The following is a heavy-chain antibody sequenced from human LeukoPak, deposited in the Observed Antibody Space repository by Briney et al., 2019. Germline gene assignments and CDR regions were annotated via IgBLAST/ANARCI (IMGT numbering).Heavy chain of an antibody. D-gene: IGHD2-15*01. CDR2: IYYSGST. J-gene: IGHJ5*02. V-gene: IGHV4-31*03. CDR3: ARGHLQYCSGGSCYSNWFDP. Sequence: SETLSLTCTVSGGSISSGGYYWSWIRQHPGKGLEWIGYIYYSGSTYYNPSLKSRVTISVDTSKNQFSLKLSSVTAADTAVYYCARGHLQYCSGGSCYSNWFDPWGQGTLVTVSS. CDR1: GGSISSGGYY.